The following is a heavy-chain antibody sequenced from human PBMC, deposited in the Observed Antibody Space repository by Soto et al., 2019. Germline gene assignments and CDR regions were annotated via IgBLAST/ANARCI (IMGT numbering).Heavy chain of an antibody. CDR1: GLNFDDSA. D-gene: IGHD3-22*01. J-gene: IGHJ4*02. Sequence: PGGSLRLSCVASGLNFDDSAINWVRQVPGKGLEWVSGITWNSGHILYADSVKGRFTISRDNAKKYLYLELNSLRPEDTALYYCAKGRSSMIVVVMDYWGQGTPVTVSS. CDR3: AKGRSSMIVVVMDY. CDR2: ITWNSGHI. V-gene: IGHV3-9*01.